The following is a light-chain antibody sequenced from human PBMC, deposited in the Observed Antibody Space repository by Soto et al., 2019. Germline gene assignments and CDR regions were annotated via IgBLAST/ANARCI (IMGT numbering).Light chain of an antibody. CDR2: GVF. V-gene: IGKV3-20*01. J-gene: IGKJ2*01. CDR3: QHHHGSPRT. CDR1: QSVNSNY. Sequence: ETVLTQSPGTVSLSPGERATLSCRTSQSVNSNYLAWYQQKPGQAPRLLIYGVFNRATGIPDRFSGSGSGTDFTLTISGLEPEDSAVYYCQHHHGSPRTFGQGTKQEIK.